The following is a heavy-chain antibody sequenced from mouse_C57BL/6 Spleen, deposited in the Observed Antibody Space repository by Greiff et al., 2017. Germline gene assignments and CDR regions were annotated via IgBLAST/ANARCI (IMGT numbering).Heavy chain of an antibody. V-gene: IGHV8-12*01. CDR3: ARRKEPLYFDY. CDR1: GFSLSTSGMG. CDR2: IYWDDDK. Sequence: QVTLKESGPGILQSSQTLSLTCSFSGFSLSTSGMGVSWIRQPSGKGLEWLAHIYWDDDKRYNPSLKSRLTISKDTSRNQVFLKITSVDTADTATYYCARRKEPLYFDYWGQGTTLTVSS. J-gene: IGHJ2*01.